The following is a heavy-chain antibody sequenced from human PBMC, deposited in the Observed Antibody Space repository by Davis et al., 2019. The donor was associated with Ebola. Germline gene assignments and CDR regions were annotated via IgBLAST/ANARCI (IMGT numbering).Heavy chain of an antibody. D-gene: IGHD2-2*01. J-gene: IGHJ6*04. CDR3: AGIVVVPAAMRGYYYYYGMDV. CDR1: GGSISSSNW. CDR2: IYHSGST. Sequence: GSLRLSCAVSGGSISSSNWWSWVRQPPGKGLEWIGEIYHSGSTNYNPSLKSRVTISVDKSKNQFSLKLSSVTAADTAVYYCAGIVVVPAAMRGYYYYYGMDVWGKGTTVTVSS. V-gene: IGHV4-4*02.